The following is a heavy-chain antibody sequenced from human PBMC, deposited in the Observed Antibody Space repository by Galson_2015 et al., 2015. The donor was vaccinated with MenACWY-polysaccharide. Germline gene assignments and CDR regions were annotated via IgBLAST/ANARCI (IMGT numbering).Heavy chain of an antibody. Sequence: SETLSLTCTVSGGSVTSDNDYWSWLRQSPGKGLEWIGFMSSNGGANWNPSLKSRVTISIDTSKNQFSLRLNSVTAADTAMYYCAREPTYAGSFGWFDSWGPGTLVTVSA. CDR3: AREPTYAGSFGWFDS. J-gene: IGHJ5*01. V-gene: IGHV4-61*01. D-gene: IGHD3-10*01. CDR1: GGSVTSDNDY. CDR2: MSSNGGA.